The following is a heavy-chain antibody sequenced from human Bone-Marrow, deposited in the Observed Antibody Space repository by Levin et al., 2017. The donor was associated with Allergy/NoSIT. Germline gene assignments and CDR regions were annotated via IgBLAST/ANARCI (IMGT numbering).Heavy chain of an antibody. V-gene: IGHV4-61*02. Sequence: SETLSLTCTVSGASINNTHHYWSWIRQPAGKGLEWIGRMFAGGASTSNRSLRSRFTVSIDTSKNQFSLKLTSVTAADTDVYDCARDETFNSWHVGWFDSWGQGTLVTVSS. J-gene: IGHJ5*01. CDR1: GASINNTHHY. CDR2: MFAGGAS. CDR3: ARDETFNSWHVGWFDS. D-gene: IGHD6-13*01.